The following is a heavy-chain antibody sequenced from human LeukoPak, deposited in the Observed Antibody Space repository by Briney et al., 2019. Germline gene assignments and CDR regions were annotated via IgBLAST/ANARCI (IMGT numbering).Heavy chain of an antibody. CDR1: GFTFSSYA. V-gene: IGHV3-30-3*01. Sequence: PGGSLRLSCAASGFTFSSYAMYWVRQAPGKGLEWVAVISYEGSNKYYADSVKGRFTISRDNAKNSLYLQMNSLRAEDTALYHCARGHSSGWSDYWGQGTLVTVSS. CDR2: ISYEGSNK. J-gene: IGHJ4*02. D-gene: IGHD6-19*01. CDR3: ARGHSSGWSDY.